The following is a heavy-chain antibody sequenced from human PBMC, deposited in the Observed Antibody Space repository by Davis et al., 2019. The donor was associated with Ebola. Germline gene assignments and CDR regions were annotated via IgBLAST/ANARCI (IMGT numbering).Heavy chain of an antibody. V-gene: IGHV3-74*01. Sequence: PGGSLRLSCPASGIPFSNYWMSWVRHVSRKGLVWVSRINPDGRGTFYADTVKGRFTISRDNAENTLYLQMNSLRVDDTAVYYCVRDIGHCGSGLCSLWGQGTLFTVSS. J-gene: IGHJ4*02. CDR1: GIPFSNYW. CDR2: INPDGRGT. D-gene: IGHD5-12*01. CDR3: VRDIGHCGSGLCSL.